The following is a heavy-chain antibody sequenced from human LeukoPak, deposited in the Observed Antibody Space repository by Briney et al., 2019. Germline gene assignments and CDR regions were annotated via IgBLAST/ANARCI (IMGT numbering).Heavy chain of an antibody. CDR3: ARRLGGAEYFQH. J-gene: IGHJ1*01. D-gene: IGHD3-16*01. Sequence: SETLSLTCTVSGDSISTSNSYWGWIRQPPGKGLEWIGSIYYSGSTYYNPSLKSRVTISVDTSKNQFSLKLSSVTAADTAVYYCARRLGGAEYFQHWGQGTLVTVSS. CDR2: IYYSGST. CDR1: GDSISTSNSY. V-gene: IGHV4-39*01.